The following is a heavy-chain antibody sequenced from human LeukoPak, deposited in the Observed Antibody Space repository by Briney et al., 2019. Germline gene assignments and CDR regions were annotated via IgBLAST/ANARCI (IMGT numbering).Heavy chain of an antibody. CDR1: GYTFSGYN. CDR3: ARDAVAMDV. V-gene: IGHV1-2*02. D-gene: IGHD2-15*01. J-gene: IGHJ6*02. CDR2: INPNNGGT. Sequence: ASVKVSCKASGYTFSGYNMHWVRQAPGQGLEWMGWINPNNGGTNYAQNFQGRVTMTRDTSINTAYVELSRLRSDDTAVYYCARDAVAMDVWGQGTTVTVSS.